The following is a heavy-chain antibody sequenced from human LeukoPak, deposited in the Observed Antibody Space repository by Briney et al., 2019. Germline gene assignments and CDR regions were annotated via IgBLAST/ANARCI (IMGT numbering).Heavy chain of an antibody. CDR1: GYTFTGYY. CDR2: INPNSGGT. Sequence: ASVKVSCKASGYTFTGYYMHWVRQAPGQGLEWMGRINPNSGGTNYAQKFQGRVTMTRDTSISTAYMELSRLRSDDTAVYYCARARLRWEFFDYWGQGTLVTVSS. J-gene: IGHJ4*02. D-gene: IGHD4-23*01. V-gene: IGHV1-2*06. CDR3: ARARLRWEFFDY.